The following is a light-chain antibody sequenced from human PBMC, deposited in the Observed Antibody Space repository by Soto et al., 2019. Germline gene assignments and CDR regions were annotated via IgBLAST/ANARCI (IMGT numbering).Light chain of an antibody. CDR1: SSDVGSYNY. Sequence: QSVLTQPASVSGSPGQSITISCTGTSSDVGSYNYVSWYQQYPGKAPKLMIYDVSNRPSGVSYRFSGSKSGTTASLTISGPKAEDEAEYDCSSDTSSSTHVVFGGGTKLTVL. CDR2: DVS. CDR3: SSDTSSSTHVV. V-gene: IGLV2-14*01. J-gene: IGLJ2*01.